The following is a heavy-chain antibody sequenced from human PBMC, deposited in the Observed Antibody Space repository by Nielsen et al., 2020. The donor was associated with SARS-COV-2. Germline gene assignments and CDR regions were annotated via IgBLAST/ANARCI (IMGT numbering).Heavy chain of an antibody. J-gene: IGHJ4*02. Sequence: GGSLRLSCAASGFSFNNYGMHWVRQAPGRGLEWVAYISSEGSKQYYADSVKGRFTISRDFSKSTLYLQMNSLRAEDTAMYYCAKDRAIFMIYITRGGPDSWGQGTLVTVSS. CDR3: AKDRAIFMIYITRGGPDS. D-gene: IGHD3/OR15-3a*01. CDR1: GFSFNNYG. CDR2: ISSEGSKQ. V-gene: IGHV3-30*18.